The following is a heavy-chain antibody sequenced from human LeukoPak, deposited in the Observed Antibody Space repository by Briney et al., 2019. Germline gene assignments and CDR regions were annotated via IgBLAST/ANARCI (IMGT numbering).Heavy chain of an antibody. CDR3: AKARYTAGWYQFDC. Sequence: PGGSLRLSCAASGFTFSSYAMSWVRQAPGKGLEWVSIVRTTDPTTYYADSVKGRFTISRDNSKSTVYLQMNSLRAEDTAVYYCAKARYTAGWYQFDCWGRGTLVTVSS. CDR1: GFTFSSYA. V-gene: IGHV3-23*01. D-gene: IGHD6-19*01. J-gene: IGHJ4*02. CDR2: VRTTDPTT.